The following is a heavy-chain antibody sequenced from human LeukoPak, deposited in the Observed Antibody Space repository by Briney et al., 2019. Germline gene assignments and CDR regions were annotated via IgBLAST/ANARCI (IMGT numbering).Heavy chain of an antibody. CDR1: GFTFSSYS. Sequence: GGSLRLSCAASGFTFSSYSMNWVRQAPGKGLEWVSSISSSSSYIYYADSVKGRFTISRDNAKNSLYLQINSLRAEDTAVYYCARDRDVDTAMVTDYWGQGTLVTVSS. V-gene: IGHV3-21*01. J-gene: IGHJ4*02. CDR2: ISSSSSYI. CDR3: ARDRDVDTAMVTDY. D-gene: IGHD5-18*01.